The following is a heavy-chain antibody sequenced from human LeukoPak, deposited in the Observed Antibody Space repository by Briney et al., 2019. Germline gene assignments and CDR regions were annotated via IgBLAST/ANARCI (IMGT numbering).Heavy chain of an antibody. J-gene: IGHJ4*02. D-gene: IGHD6-13*01. Sequence: PGGSLRLPCTVSGFAFRSHAMSGVPKSPGKGLEWVSRIGLSVGTTYNEYCVKGRFPVSRENSKNTLYLQINSLRAEDTAVYYCVSWNYVDYWGQGTLVAVSS. V-gene: IGHV3-23*01. CDR2: IGLSVGTT. CDR1: GFAFRSHA. CDR3: VSWNYVDY.